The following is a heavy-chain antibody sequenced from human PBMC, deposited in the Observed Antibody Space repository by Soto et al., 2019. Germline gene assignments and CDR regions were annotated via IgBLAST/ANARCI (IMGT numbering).Heavy chain of an antibody. J-gene: IGHJ2*01. CDR2: IYWDDDK. D-gene: IGHD4-17*01. CDR3: AHRPYGKTFDL. V-gene: IGHV2-5*02. Sequence: QITLKESGPTLVKPTQTLTLTCTFSGFSLSTSGVGVGWIRQPPGKALECLALIYWDDDKLYSPSLKSRLTITKDTSKNQVVLTMTNMDPVDTATYYCAHRPYGKTFDLWGRGTLVTVSS. CDR1: GFSLSTSGVG.